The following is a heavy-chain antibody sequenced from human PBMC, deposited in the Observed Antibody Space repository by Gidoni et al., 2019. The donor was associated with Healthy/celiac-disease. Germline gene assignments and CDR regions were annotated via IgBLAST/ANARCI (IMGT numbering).Heavy chain of an antibody. CDR2: ISGSGGST. D-gene: IGHD2-8*01. J-gene: IGHJ6*02. CDR1: GFTFSSYA. V-gene: IGHV3-23*01. Sequence: EVQLLESGGGLVQPGGSLRLSCAASGFTFSSYAMRWVRQAPGRGLEWGAAISGSGGSTYYADSVKGRFTISRDNSKNTLYLQMNSLRADDTAVYYCAKGQNCTNGVCYRDYYYYYGMDVWGQGTTVTVSS. CDR3: AKGQNCTNGVCYRDYYYYYGMDV.